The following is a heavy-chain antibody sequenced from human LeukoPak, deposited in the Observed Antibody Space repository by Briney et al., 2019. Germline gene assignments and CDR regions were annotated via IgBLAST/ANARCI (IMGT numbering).Heavy chain of an antibody. CDR3: ARVPIAAAGTLFDY. Sequence: VASVKVSCKASGYTFTGYYMHWVRQAPGQGLGWMGWINPNSGGTNYAQKFQVRVTMTRDTSISTAYMELSRLRSDDTAVYYCARVPIAAAGTLFDYWGQGTLVTVSS. D-gene: IGHD6-13*01. V-gene: IGHV1-2*02. J-gene: IGHJ4*02. CDR2: INPNSGGT. CDR1: GYTFTGYY.